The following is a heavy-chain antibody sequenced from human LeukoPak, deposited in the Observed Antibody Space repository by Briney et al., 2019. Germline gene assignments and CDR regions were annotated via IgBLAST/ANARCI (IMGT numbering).Heavy chain of an antibody. D-gene: IGHD6-13*01. CDR2: IYYSGST. V-gene: IGHV4-39*01. CDR3: AIRHSNPSDY. Sequence: SETLSLTCTVSGGSISSSSYYWGWIRQLPGKGLEWIGNIYYSGSTYYNPSLKSRVTISVDTSKNQFSLKLSSVTAADTAVYYCAIRHSNPSDYWGQGTLVTVSS. CDR1: GGSISSSSYY. J-gene: IGHJ4*02.